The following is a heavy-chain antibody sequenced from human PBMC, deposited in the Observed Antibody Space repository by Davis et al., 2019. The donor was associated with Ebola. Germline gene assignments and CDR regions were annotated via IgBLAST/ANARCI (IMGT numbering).Heavy chain of an antibody. V-gene: IGHV3-53*01. Sequence: PGGSLRLSCAASGFTVSNNYMSWVRRAPGKVLEWVSIIYSGGGTHYADSVKGRFTISRDNSKNMLYLQMNSLRPEDTAVYYCAKPSSFSSGYFDAFDKWGHGTLVTVSS. CDR2: IYSGGGT. CDR1: GFTVSNNY. J-gene: IGHJ3*02. D-gene: IGHD3-22*01. CDR3: AKPSSFSSGYFDAFDK.